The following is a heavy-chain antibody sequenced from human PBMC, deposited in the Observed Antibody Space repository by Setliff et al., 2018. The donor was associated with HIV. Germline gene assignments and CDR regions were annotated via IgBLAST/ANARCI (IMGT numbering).Heavy chain of an antibody. CDR3: ARGKGVGGVIITGGLDV. D-gene: IGHD3-10*01. V-gene: IGHV1-8*01. CDR2: MNPNSGVS. J-gene: IGHJ6*04. CDR1: ATFTNVD. Sequence: GASVKVSCKASATFTNVDIHWLRRATGQGLEWMGWMNPNSGVSGYGQKFQGRVTVTRDTSISTAYMELSSLTSEDTAVYYCARGKGVGGVIITGGLDVWGKGTTVTVSS.